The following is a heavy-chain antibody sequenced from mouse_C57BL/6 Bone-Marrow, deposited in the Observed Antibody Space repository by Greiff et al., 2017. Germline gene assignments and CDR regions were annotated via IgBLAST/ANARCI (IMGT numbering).Heavy chain of an antibody. CDR2: IYPGSGST. D-gene: IGHD2-1*01. CDR3: ARWDGNYALYAMDY. V-gene: IGHV1-55*01. J-gene: IGHJ4*01. CDR1: GYTFTSYW. Sequence: LQQPGAELVKPGASVKMSCKASGYTFTSYWITWVKQRPGQGLEWIGDIYPGSGSTNYNEKFKSKATLTVDTSSNAAYMQRSSLTSADSAVYYSARWDGNYALYAMDYWGQGTSVTGSS.